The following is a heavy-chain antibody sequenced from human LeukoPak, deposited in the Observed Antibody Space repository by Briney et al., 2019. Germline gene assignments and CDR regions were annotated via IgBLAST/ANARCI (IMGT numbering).Heavy chain of an antibody. CDR1: GFTFSNFG. CDR2: ISYDGSNK. V-gene: IGHV3-30*18. J-gene: IGHJ4*02. Sequence: GESLKISCAASGFTFSNFGMHWVRQAPGEGLEWVAVISYDGSNKYSADSVKGRFTISRDNSKNTLYLQMNSLRAEDTAVYYCAKSGSYCDVRDCWGQGTLVTVSS. CDR3: AKSGSYCDVRDC. D-gene: IGHD1-26*01.